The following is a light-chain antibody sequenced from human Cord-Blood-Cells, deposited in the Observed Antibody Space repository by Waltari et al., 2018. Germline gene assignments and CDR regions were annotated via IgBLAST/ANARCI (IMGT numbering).Light chain of an antibody. Sequence: QSVLTQPPSASGTPGQRVTISCSGSSSNIGRNTVNWYQQLPGTAPKLLIYSNNQRPSGVPDRFSGSKSGTSASQAISGLQSEDEADYYCAAWDDSLNGWVFGGGTKLTVL. J-gene: IGLJ3*02. CDR2: SNN. V-gene: IGLV1-44*01. CDR1: SSNIGRNT. CDR3: AAWDDSLNGWV.